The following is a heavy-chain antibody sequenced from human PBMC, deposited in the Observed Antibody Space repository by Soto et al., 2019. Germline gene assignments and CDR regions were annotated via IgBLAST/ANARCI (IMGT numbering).Heavy chain of an antibody. Sequence: SETLSLTCTVSGGSISSGGYYWSWIRQHPGKGLEWIGYIYYSGSTYYNPSLKSRVTISVDTSKNQFSLKLSSVTAADTAVYYCARAQTRGSSWLLGFDDWGQGTLVSVSS. V-gene: IGHV4-31*03. CDR3: ARAQTRGSSWLLGFDD. CDR1: GGSISSGGYY. J-gene: IGHJ4*02. CDR2: IYYSGST. D-gene: IGHD6-13*01.